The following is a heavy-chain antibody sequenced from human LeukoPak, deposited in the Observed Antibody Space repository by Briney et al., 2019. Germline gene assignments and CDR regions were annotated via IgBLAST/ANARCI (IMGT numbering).Heavy chain of an antibody. Sequence: SQTLSLTCTVSGGSISSGGYYWSWNRQHPGKGLEWIGYIDYSGSTYYNPSLKSRVTILVDTSKNQFSLKLSSVTAADSAVYYCARGDRDPYFDYWGQGSLVTVSS. D-gene: IGHD5-24*01. J-gene: IGHJ4*02. CDR2: IDYSGST. V-gene: IGHV4-31*03. CDR1: GGSISSGGYY. CDR3: ARGDRDPYFDY.